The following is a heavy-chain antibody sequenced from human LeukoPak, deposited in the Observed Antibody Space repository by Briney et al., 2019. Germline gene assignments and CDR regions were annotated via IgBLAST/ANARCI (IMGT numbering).Heavy chain of an antibody. CDR1: GGSISSSSYY. V-gene: IGHV4-39*07. J-gene: IGHJ4*02. CDR3: ARDFRPPIAARLDY. Sequence: SETLTLTCTLSGGSISSSSYYWGWIRQPPGKGLEWIGSTYYSGSTYYNPSLKSRVTISVDTSKNQFSLKLSSVAAADTAVYYCARDFRPPIAARLDYWGQGTLVTVSS. D-gene: IGHD6-6*01. CDR2: TYYSGST.